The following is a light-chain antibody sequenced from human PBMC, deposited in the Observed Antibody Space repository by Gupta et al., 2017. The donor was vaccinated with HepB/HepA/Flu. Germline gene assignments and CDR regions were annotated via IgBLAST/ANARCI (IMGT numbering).Light chain of an antibody. Sequence: EIVLTQSPGTLSLSPGERATVSCRASQSVSSSNLAWYQQKPGQAPRLLIYGASSRATGIPDRFSGSGSGTDFTLTISILEPEDFAVYYCQQYGSSPGYTFGQGTKLEIK. CDR2: GAS. CDR3: QQYGSSPGYT. J-gene: IGKJ2*01. V-gene: IGKV3-20*01. CDR1: QSVSSSN.